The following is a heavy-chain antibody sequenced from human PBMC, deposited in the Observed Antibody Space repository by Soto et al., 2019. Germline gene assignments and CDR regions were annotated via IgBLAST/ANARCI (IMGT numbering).Heavy chain of an antibody. CDR1: GFTFSSYG. J-gene: IGHJ3*02. D-gene: IGHD1-26*01. CDR2: IWYDGSNK. Sequence: PGGSLRLSCAASGFTFSSYGMHWVRQAPGKGLEWVAVIWYDGSNKYYADSVKGRFTISRDNSKNTLYLQMNSLRAEDTAVYYCARPSGSYLGDAFDIWGQGTMVTVSS. V-gene: IGHV3-33*01. CDR3: ARPSGSYLGDAFDI.